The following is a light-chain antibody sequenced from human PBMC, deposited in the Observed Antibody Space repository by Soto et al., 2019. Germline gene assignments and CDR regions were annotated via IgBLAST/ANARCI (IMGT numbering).Light chain of an antibody. CDR2: DVS. CDR1: SSDVGGYDH. J-gene: IGLJ3*02. V-gene: IGLV2-14*03. Sequence: QPVLTQPASVSGSPGQSITISCTGTSSDVGGYDHVSWYQQHPGKAPKLIIYDVSIRPSGVSNRFSGSKSGNTASLAVSGLQAGDEADYYCSSYTSKDTLVFGGGTKVTVL. CDR3: SSYTSKDTLV.